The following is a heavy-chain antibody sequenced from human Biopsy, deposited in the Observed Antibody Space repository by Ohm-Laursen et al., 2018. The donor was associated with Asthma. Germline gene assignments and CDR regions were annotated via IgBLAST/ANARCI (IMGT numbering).Heavy chain of an antibody. Sequence: SQTLSLTCSLSSGSGGYMRSGNYYWGWIRQPPGKGLEWIGSIYYSGTTYYNPSLGSRVTVSADTSKTQFLLKLISVTAADTAVYYCVRGSSSWHHGPFHYYYGLDVWGQGTTATVSS. V-gene: IGHV4-39*01. CDR2: IYYSGTT. J-gene: IGHJ6*02. CDR1: SGSGGYMRSGNYY. CDR3: VRGSSSWHHGPFHYYYGLDV. D-gene: IGHD6-13*01.